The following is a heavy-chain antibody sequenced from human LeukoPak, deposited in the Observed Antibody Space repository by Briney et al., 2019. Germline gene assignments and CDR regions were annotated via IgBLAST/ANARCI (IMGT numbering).Heavy chain of an antibody. V-gene: IGHV1-18*01. Sequence: ASVKVSCKASGYTFTSYGISWVRQAPGQGLEWMGWISAYNGNTNYAQKLQSRVTMNTDTSTSTAYMELRSLRSDDTAVYYCARAPPNPYSSSWNDAFDIWGQGTMVTVSS. D-gene: IGHD6-13*01. J-gene: IGHJ3*02. CDR1: GYTFTSYG. CDR3: ARAPPNPYSSSWNDAFDI. CDR2: ISAYNGNT.